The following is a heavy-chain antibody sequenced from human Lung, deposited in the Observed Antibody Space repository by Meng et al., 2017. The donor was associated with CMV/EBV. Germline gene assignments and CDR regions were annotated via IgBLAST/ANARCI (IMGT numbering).Heavy chain of an antibody. D-gene: IGHD5-12*01. CDR1: GYTFISYG. Sequence: ASVKVSXKASGYTFISYGISWVRQAPGQGLEWMGWISAYNGRTNYAQKFQGRVTMTTDTSTNKAYTELRSLRSDDTAVYSCARGGYSDYDVRGSDYYYGMDVWGQGTTVTVSS. V-gene: IGHV1-18*01. CDR2: ISAYNGRT. CDR3: ARGGYSDYDVRGSDYYYGMDV. J-gene: IGHJ6*02.